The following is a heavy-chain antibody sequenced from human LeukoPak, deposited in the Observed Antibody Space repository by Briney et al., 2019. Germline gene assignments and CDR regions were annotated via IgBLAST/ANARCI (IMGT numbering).Heavy chain of an antibody. CDR3: ARVEYGDYLGY. V-gene: IGHV4-30-4*01. J-gene: IGHJ4*02. Sequence: SETLSLTCTVSGGSISSGDYYWSWIRQPPGKGLEWIGYIYYSGSTYYNPSLKSRVTISVDTSKNQFSLKLSPVTAADTAVYYCARVEYGDYLGYWGQGALVTVSS. D-gene: IGHD4-17*01. CDR2: IYYSGST. CDR1: GGSISSGDYY.